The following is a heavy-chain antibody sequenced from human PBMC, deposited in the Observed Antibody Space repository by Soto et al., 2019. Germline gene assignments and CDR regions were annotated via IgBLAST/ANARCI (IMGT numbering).Heavy chain of an antibody. J-gene: IGHJ4*02. D-gene: IGHD7-27*01. CDR3: AKVFSPERGNYFDY. CDR2: ISNSVSDGNR. V-gene: IGHV3-23*01. CDR1: GFTFRNYA. Sequence: EVQLLESGGGLVQPGGSLSLSCAASGFTFRNYARNWVRQAPGKVLAWVSAISNSVSDGNRHYAYSVKCRFTISRDNDEHTVLLEITSLGAEDTAVYYCAKVFSPERGNYFDYLGQGTLVTVSA.